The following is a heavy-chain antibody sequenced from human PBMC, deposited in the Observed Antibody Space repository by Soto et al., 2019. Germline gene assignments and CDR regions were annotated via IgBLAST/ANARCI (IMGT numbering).Heavy chain of an antibody. J-gene: IGHJ5*01. D-gene: IGHD5-12*01. CDR3: ARCYLSVGSGYGWSPLDS. V-gene: IGHV1-18*01. CDR2: ISASTRHT. Sequence: QVQLVQSGAEVKKPGASVKVSCQASGYTFTNYAISWVRQAPGQGLERMGWISASTRHTDQAQNFQGRVTMTIDTSRKTANMVLGRVRSDVGAVYYCARCYLSVGSGYGWSPLDSWGRGTLVTASS. CDR1: GYTFTNYA.